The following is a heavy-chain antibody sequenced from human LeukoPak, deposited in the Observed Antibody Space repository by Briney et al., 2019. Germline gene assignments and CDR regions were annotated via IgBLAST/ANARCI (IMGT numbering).Heavy chain of an antibody. CDR1: GGSISSYY. D-gene: IGHD5-18*01. CDR3: ARHKVGEIQRCDY. CDR2: IYYSGST. V-gene: IGHV4-59*08. J-gene: IGHJ4*02. Sequence: SETLSLTCTVSGGSISSYYWSWIRQPPGKGLEWIGYIYYSGSTNYNPSLKSRVTISVDTSKNQFSLKLSSMTAADTAVYYCARHKVGEIQRCDYWGQGALVTVSS.